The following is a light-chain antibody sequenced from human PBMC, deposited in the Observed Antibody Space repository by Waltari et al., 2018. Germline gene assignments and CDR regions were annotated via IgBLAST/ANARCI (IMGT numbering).Light chain of an antibody. CDR2: WAS. V-gene: IGKV4-1*01. CDR1: QRLLYRSNNKNY. Sequence: DIVMTQSPDSLAVSLGARATINCKSSQRLLYRSNNKNYLAWYQQKPGQPTKLHVYWASSRESGVPDRFSGSGSGTDFTLTISSLQAEDVAVYYCQQYYSPPLTFGQGTKVEV. CDR3: QQYYSPPLT. J-gene: IGKJ1*01.